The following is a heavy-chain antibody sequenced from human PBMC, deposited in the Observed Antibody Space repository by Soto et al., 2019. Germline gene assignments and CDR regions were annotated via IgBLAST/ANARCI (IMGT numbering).Heavy chain of an antibody. CDR1: GYIFTGYG. J-gene: IGHJ5*02. V-gene: IGHV1-18*01. CDR3: ARDRGIQLSWFDT. Sequence: QVQLVQSGGELKKPGASVKVSCKSSGYIFTGYGISWVRQAPGQGLEWMGWINTYKGNTNYAQKFQGRVTMTRDTSTGTAYMELTGLRSDDTAVYYCARDRGIQLSWFDTWGQGTLVTVSS. CDR2: INTYKGNT. D-gene: IGHD5-18*01.